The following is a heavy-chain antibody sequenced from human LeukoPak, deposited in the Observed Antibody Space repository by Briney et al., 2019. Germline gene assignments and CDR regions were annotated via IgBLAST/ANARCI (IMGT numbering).Heavy chain of an antibody. CDR1: GFTFSSYE. J-gene: IGHJ5*01. Sequence: GGSLRLSCAASGFTFSSYEMNWVRQAPGKGLEWVSHISTSGSTIYYANSVKGRFTISRDNAKKSLYLQMSSLRVEDTAVYYCAREDELTSVDSWGQGTLVSVSS. V-gene: IGHV3-48*03. CDR2: ISTSGSTI. D-gene: IGHD1-14*01. CDR3: AREDELTSVDS.